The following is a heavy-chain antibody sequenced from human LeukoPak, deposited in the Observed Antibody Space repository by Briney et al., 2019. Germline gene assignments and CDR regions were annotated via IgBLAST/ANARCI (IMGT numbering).Heavy chain of an antibody. CDR3: AKAKETSSGWYLPTPDY. V-gene: IGHV3-30*02. CDR1: GFTFSSYG. Sequence: PGGPLRLSCAASGFTFSSYGMHWVRQAPGKGLEWVAVIWYDGSNKYYADSVKGRFTISRDNSKNTLYLQMNSLRAEDTAVYYCAKAKETSSGWYLPTPDYWGQGTLVTVSS. D-gene: IGHD6-19*01. CDR2: IWYDGSNK. J-gene: IGHJ4*02.